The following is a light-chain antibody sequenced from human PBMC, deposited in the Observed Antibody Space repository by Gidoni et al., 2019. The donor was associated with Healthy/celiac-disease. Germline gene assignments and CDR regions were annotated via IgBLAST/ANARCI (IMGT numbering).Light chain of an antibody. CDR3: QQSYSTPRLT. J-gene: IGKJ4*01. V-gene: IGKV1-39*01. CDR2: AAS. Sequence: VSITCRASQSISSYLNWYQQKPGKAPKLLIYAASSLQSGGPSRFSGSGSGTDFTLTIISLQPEDFATYYCQQSYSTPRLTFGGGTKVEIK. CDR1: QSISSY.